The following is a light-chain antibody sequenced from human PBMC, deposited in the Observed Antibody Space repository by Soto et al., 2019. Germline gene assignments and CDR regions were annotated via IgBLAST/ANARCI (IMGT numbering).Light chain of an antibody. Sequence: QSVLTQPASVSGPPGQSITISCTGTSSDVGAYNYVSWYQHHPGKAPRLVIYDVTNRPSGISDRFSGSKSGNTASLTISGLLAEDEADYYCTSYTSTNTYVFGTGTKVTVL. CDR1: SSDVGAYNY. J-gene: IGLJ1*01. V-gene: IGLV2-14*01. CDR2: DVT. CDR3: TSYTSTNTYV.